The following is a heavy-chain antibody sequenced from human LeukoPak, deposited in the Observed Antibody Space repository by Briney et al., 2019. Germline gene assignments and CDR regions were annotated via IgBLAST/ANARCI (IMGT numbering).Heavy chain of an antibody. V-gene: IGHV4-59*01. Sequence: SETLSLTCTVSGGSISSYYWSWIRQPPGKGLEWIGYIYYSGSTNYNPSLKSRVTISVDTSKNQFSLKLSSVTAAGTAVYYCASSISGGSGSYYYYYYTDVWGKGTTVTVSS. CDR1: GGSISSYY. D-gene: IGHD3-10*01. CDR3: ASSISGGSGSYYYYYYTDV. J-gene: IGHJ6*03. CDR2: IYYSGST.